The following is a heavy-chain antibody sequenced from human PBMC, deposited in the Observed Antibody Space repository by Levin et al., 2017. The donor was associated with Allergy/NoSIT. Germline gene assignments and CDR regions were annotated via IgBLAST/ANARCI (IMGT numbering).Heavy chain of an antibody. Sequence: SGGSLRLSCVGSETTFGIYSMNWVRQAPGKGPEWVSSIAASSSYTHYADSVKGRVTTSRDNAKNVLYLQMNNLRAEDTAIYYCSRARWMDVWGQGTTVIVSS. V-gene: IGHV3-21*01. J-gene: IGHJ6*02. CDR3: SRARWMDV. CDR2: IAASSSYT. D-gene: IGHD4-23*01. CDR1: ETTFGIYS.